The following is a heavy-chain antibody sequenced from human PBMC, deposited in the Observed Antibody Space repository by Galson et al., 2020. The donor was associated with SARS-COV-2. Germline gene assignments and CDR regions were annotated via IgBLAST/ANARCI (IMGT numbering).Heavy chain of an antibody. J-gene: IGHJ4*02. CDR3: ARGPLFLRYFDWLHSSFDY. CDR1: GYTFTGYY. V-gene: IGHV1-2*02. CDR2: INPNSGGT. Sequence: ASVKVSCKASGYTFTGYYMHWVRQAPGQGLEWMGWINPNSGGTNYAQKFQGRVTMTRDTSISTAYMELSRLRSDDTAVYYCARGPLFLRYFDWLHSSFDYWGQGTLVTVSS. D-gene: IGHD3-9*01.